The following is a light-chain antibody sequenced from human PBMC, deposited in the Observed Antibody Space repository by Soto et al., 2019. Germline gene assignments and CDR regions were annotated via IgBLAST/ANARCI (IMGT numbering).Light chain of an antibody. CDR3: AAWDDGLNGPV. V-gene: IGLV1-44*01. CDR2: TNN. J-gene: IGLJ2*01. CDR1: SSNIGSNS. Sequence: QAVVSQPPSASGTPGQRIIISCSGSSSNIGSNSASWYQHLPGMAPKLLIHTNNQRPSGVSDRFSGSKSGTSASLAISGLQSEDEVDYFCAAWDDGLNGPVFGEGTKLTVL.